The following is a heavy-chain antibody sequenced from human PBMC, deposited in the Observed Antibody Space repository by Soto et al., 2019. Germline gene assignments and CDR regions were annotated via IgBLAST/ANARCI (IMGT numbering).Heavy chain of an antibody. CDR3: ARKPYYYDSSGYPLYYYYGMDV. Sequence: SVKVSCKASGGTFSSYAISWVRQAPGQGLEWMGGIIPIFGTANYAQKFQGRVTITADKSTSTAYMELSSLRSEDTAVYYCARKPYYYDSSGYPLYYYYGMDVWGQGTTVTVSS. CDR2: IIPIFGTA. V-gene: IGHV1-69*06. CDR1: GGTFSSYA. D-gene: IGHD3-22*01. J-gene: IGHJ6*02.